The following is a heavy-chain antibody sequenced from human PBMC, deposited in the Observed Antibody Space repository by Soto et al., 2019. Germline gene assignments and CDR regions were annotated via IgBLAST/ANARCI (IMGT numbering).Heavy chain of an antibody. Sequence: GASVKVSCKASGYSFTGYYMQWVRQAPGQGLEWMGWINSNSGATNYAQKFQGRVTMTRDKSISTAYLQWSNLKASDTAMYYCARGRRGVGVIIGYYYGMDVWGQGTTVTVSS. CDR3: ARGRRGVGVIIGYYYGMDV. CDR2: INSNSGAT. V-gene: IGHV1-2*02. J-gene: IGHJ6*02. CDR1: GYSFTGYY. D-gene: IGHD3-3*01.